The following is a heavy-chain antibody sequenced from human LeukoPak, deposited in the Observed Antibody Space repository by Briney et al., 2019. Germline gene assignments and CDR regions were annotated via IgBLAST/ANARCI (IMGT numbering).Heavy chain of an antibody. D-gene: IGHD2-2*01. J-gene: IGHJ6*03. CDR1: GGSINSGDYY. CDR3: ARVVEPASVYFYYYMDV. Sequence: SETLSLTCTVSGGSINSGDYYWNWIRQPPGKGLEWIGYIYYTGSTYYNPSLKSRVTISVDTSKNQFSLKLSSVTAADTAVYYCARVVEPASVYFYYYMDVWGKGTTVTVSS. CDR2: IYYTGST. V-gene: IGHV4-30-4*01.